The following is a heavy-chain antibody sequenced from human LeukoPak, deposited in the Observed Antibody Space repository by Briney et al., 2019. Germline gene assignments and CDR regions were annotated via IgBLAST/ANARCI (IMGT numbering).Heavy chain of an antibody. CDR2: ISYDGSNK. J-gene: IGHJ4*02. D-gene: IGHD2-21*02. Sequence: GGSLRLSCAASGFTFSNYVMHWVRQAPGKGLEWVAVISYDGSNKYYADSVKGRFTISRDNSKNTLYLQMNSLRAEDTAVYYCARDLGCGGGDCYSHYFDYWGQGTLVTVSS. CDR3: ARDLGCGGGDCYSHYFDY. V-gene: IGHV3-30*03. CDR1: GFTFSNYV.